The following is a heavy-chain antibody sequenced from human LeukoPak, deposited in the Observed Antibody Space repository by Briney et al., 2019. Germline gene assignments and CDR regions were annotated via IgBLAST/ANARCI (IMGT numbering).Heavy chain of an antibody. CDR2: IKQDGSEK. CDR1: GFTFSSYW. D-gene: IGHD3-3*01. J-gene: IGHJ4*02. Sequence: GGSLRLSCAASGFTFSSYWMSWVRQAPGEGREWVANIKQDGSEKYYVDSVKGRFTISRDNAKNSLYLQMNSLRAEDTAVYYCARNYYDFWSGYPWYFDYWGQGTLVTVSS. CDR3: ARNYYDFWSGYPWYFDY. V-gene: IGHV3-7*01.